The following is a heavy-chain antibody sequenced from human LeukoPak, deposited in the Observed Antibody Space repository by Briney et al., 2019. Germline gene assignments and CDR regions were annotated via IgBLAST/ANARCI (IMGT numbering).Heavy chain of an antibody. V-gene: IGHV3-49*03. CDR3: TRVPIRTVTWIMVIWGHDAFDV. Sequence: PGRSLRLSCTASGFTFGDYGMSWFRQAPGQGLEWVGCIRSKSYGGAIEYAASVEGRFTISRDDSKSIAYLQMDSLKTEDTAVYFCTRVPIRTVTWIMVIWGHDAFDVWGPGTRVTVSS. D-gene: IGHD2-21*01. CDR2: IRSKSYGGAI. J-gene: IGHJ3*01. CDR1: GFTFGDYG.